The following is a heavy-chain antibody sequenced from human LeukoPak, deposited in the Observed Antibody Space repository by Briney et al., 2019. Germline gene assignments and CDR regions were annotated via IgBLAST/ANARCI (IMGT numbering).Heavy chain of an antibody. Sequence: PSETLSLTCTVSGYSISSGYYWGCIRQPPGKGLEWIGEIYHSGSTNYNPSLKSRVTISVDKSKNQFSLKLSSVTAADTAVYYCARAASRDYYETRGYYGMDVWGQGTTVTVSS. CDR3: ARAASRDYYETRGYYGMDV. J-gene: IGHJ6*02. V-gene: IGHV4-38-2*02. CDR1: GYSISSGYY. CDR2: IYHSGST. D-gene: IGHD3-22*01.